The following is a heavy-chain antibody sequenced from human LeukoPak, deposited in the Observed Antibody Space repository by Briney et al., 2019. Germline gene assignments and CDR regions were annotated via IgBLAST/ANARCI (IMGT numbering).Heavy chain of an antibody. D-gene: IGHD3-22*01. J-gene: IGHJ4*02. CDR2: ISGSGVST. CDR3: AKGGGHSSGYYYELNY. V-gene: IGHV3-23*01. Sequence: GGSLRPSCTAPGIPFSSFAMSWVRQAPGKGLEWVSGISGSGVSTYDAESGKGRFTISRDNSKNTLYLQMNSLKAEDTAGYFCAKGGGHSSGYYYELNYWGQGTLVTV. CDR1: GIPFSSFA.